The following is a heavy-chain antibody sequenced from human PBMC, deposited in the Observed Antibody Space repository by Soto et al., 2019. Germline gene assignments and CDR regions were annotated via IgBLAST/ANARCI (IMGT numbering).Heavy chain of an antibody. CDR3: ARLFCSTDTCDSWFDP. CDR1: GYTFTTFW. D-gene: IGHD1-26*01. CDR2: IDPRDSQT. Sequence: GESLKISCTGFGYTFTTFWISWVRQMPGKGLEWMGRIDPRDSQTNYSPSFQGHVTISVDKSISTPYLQWDSLKASDTAMYYCARLFCSTDTCDSWFDPWGQGTLVTVSS. J-gene: IGHJ5*02. V-gene: IGHV5-10-1*01.